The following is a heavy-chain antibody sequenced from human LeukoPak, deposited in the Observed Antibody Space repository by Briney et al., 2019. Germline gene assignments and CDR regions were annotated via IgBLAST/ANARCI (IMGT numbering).Heavy chain of an antibody. CDR3: VGDKPPPSYLGSGSLYGMDV. D-gene: IGHD3-10*02. J-gene: IGHJ6*02. Sequence: PGGSLRLSCAASGYTFSNYWMTWVRQAPGKGLEWVANIKPDGSEKNYVDSVKGRITISRDNAKNSLYLQINSLRAEDTAVYYCVGDKPPPSYLGSGSLYGMDVWGRGTTVTVSS. CDR1: GYTFSNYW. V-gene: IGHV3-7*01. CDR2: IKPDGSEK.